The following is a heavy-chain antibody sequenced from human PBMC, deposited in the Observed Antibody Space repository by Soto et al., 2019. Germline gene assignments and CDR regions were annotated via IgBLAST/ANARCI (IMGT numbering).Heavy chain of an antibody. V-gene: IGHV3-23*01. D-gene: IGHD3-22*01. CDR2: ISGSGGGK. J-gene: IGHJ4*02. Sequence: GGSLRLSCEASGFTFSTSATSWVRQAPGKGLEWVSTISGSGGGKYYADSVNGRFTISGDNSKNTLFLQMNSLRAEDTAVYSCPNGRYYYDSSAYFAYWGQGTLVTVSS. CDR1: GFTFSTSA. CDR3: PNGRYYYDSSAYFAY.